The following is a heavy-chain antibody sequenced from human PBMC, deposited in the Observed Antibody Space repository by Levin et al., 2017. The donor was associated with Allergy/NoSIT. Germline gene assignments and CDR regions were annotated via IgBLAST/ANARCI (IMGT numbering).Heavy chain of an antibody. CDR2: INPSGGST. V-gene: IGHV1-46*01. D-gene: IGHD1-26*01. CDR3: ARDRATTGYYYGMDV. Sequence: VASVKVSCKASGYSFTSYYMHWVRQAPGQGLEWMGVINPSGGSTSYAQRFQGRVTMTRDTSTSTVYMELSSLRSEDTAVYYCARDRATTGYYYGMDVWGQGTTVTVSS. J-gene: IGHJ6*02. CDR1: GYSFTSYY.